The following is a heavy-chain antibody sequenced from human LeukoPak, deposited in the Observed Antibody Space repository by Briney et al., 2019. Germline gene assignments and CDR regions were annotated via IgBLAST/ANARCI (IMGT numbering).Heavy chain of an antibody. CDR3: ARLGYCSGGTCSSGYFYGMDV. D-gene: IGHD2-15*01. CDR1: AYTFTNSW. V-gene: IGHV5-51*01. J-gene: IGHJ6*02. CDR2: IFVDDSDT. Sequence: GESLKISCKASAYTFTNSWIGWVRQMPGKGLEWMGIIFVDDSDTTYSPSFQGQVTISADRSISTAYLQWNSLKASDTAMYFCARLGYCSGGTCSSGYFYGMDVWGQGTTVTVSS.